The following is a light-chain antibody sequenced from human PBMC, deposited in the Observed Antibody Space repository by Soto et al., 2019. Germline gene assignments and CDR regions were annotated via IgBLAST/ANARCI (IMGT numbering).Light chain of an antibody. V-gene: IGLV2-23*02. J-gene: IGLJ1*01. CDR3: CSYAGGSTHV. CDR1: SSDVGNYNL. CDR2: EVN. Sequence: QSALTQPASVSGSPGQSITISCTGTSSDVGNYNLVSWYQQHPGKAPKLMIYEVNKRPSGVSNRFSGSKSGNTASLTISGLQAEDEAEYNCCSYAGGSTHVFGTGTKLTVL.